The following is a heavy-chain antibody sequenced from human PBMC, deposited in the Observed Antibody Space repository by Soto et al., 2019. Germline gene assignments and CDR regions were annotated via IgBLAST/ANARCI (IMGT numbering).Heavy chain of an antibody. CDR1: GFTFSNYA. D-gene: IGHD3-16*01. CDR2: ISGSGGRS. J-gene: IGHJ4*02. Sequence: EVQLLDSGGGLVQPGGSLRLSWEASGFTFSNYAMTWVRQGPGKGLEWVSGISGSGGRSYYADSVKGRFTISRDNSKSTLYLQMNSLRAEDTAVYYCAKAYFVWSSEQPYYFDYWGQGTLVTVSS. V-gene: IGHV3-23*01. CDR3: AKAYFVWSSEQPYYFDY.